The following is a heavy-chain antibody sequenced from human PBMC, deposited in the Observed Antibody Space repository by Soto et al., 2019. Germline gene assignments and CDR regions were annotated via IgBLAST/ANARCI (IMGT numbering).Heavy chain of an antibody. D-gene: IGHD2-2*01. Sequence: EVQLLESGGGFVQPGGSLRLSCAASGFTFSTYAMTWVRQAPGKGLEWVSFISGGGSLTYYADSVKGRFTNSRDNSENTLSLQVNSLRAEDTAVYYCAKDRCSSTNCGSDMWGQGTMVTVSS. CDR3: AKDRCSSTNCGSDM. V-gene: IGHV3-23*01. CDR2: ISGGGSLT. J-gene: IGHJ3*02. CDR1: GFTFSTYA.